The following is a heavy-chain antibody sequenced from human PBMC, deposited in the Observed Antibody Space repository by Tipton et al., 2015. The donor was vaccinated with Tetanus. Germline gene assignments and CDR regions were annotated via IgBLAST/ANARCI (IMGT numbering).Heavy chain of an antibody. CDR2: IYSSGST. Sequence: LSLTCTVSGGSLSTFYWNWIRQPAGKGLEWIGRIYSSGSTNYNPSLKSRVTMSIDTSKNQFSLELTSATAADTAVYYCARDFRERSGTYFSYYYTMDVWGQGTTVTVSS. J-gene: IGHJ6*02. D-gene: IGHD1-26*01. V-gene: IGHV4-4*07. CDR3: ARDFRERSGTYFSYYYTMDV. CDR1: GGSLSTFY.